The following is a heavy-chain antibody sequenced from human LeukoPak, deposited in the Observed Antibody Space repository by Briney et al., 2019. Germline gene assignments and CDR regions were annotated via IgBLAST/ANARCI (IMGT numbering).Heavy chain of an antibody. CDR2: IYTSGST. Sequence: SETLSRTCTVSGGSISSYYWSWIRQPAGKGLEWIGRIYTSGSTNYNPSLKSRVTMSVDTSKNQFSLKLSSVTAADTAVYYCARAGGAARRNYYYYYMDVWGKGTTVTVSS. V-gene: IGHV4-4*07. J-gene: IGHJ6*03. D-gene: IGHD6-6*01. CDR3: ARAGGAARRNYYYYYMDV. CDR1: GGSISSYY.